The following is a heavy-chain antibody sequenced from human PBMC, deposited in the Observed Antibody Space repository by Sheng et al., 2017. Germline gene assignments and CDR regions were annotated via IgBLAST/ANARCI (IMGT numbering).Heavy chain of an antibody. V-gene: IGHV4-61*02. D-gene: IGHD3-10*01. CDR2: IYTSGST. Sequence: QVQLQESGPGLVKPSQTLSLTCTVSGGSISSGSYYWSWIRQPAGKGLEWIGRIYTSGSTNYNPSLKSRVTISVDTSKNQFSLKLSSVTAADTAVYYCARGYITMVRGVLKALGGMDVWGQGTTVTVSS. CDR3: ARGYITMVRGVLKALGGMDV. CDR1: GGSISSGSYY. J-gene: IGHJ6*02.